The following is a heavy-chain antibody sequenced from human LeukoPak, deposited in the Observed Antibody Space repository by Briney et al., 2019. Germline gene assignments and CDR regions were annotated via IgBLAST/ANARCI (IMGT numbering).Heavy chain of an antibody. J-gene: IGHJ4*02. CDR3: ARASVSSTSPMIDY. D-gene: IGHD2-2*01. V-gene: IGHV4-34*01. CDR2: INHSGST. CDR1: GGSFSGYY. Sequence: SETLSLTCAVYGGSFSGYYWSWIRQPPGKGLEWIGEINHSGSTNCNPSLKSRVTISVDTSKNQFSLKLSSVTAADTAVYYCARASVSSTSPMIDYWGQGTLVTVSS.